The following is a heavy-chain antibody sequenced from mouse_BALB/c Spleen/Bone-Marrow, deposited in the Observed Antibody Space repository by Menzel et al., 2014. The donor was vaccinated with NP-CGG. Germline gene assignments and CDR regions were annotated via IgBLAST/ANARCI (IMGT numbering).Heavy chain of an antibody. CDR3: ARHGITRLLDY. CDR1: GFTFSSYA. J-gene: IGHJ2*01. Sequence: VQVVESGGGLVKPGGSLKLSCAASGFTFSSYAMSWVRQTPEKRLEWVATISSGGSYTYYPDSVKGRFTISRDNAKNTLHLQMSSLRSEDTAMYYCARHGITRLLDYWGQGTTLTVSS. CDR2: ISSGGSYT. D-gene: IGHD2-4*01. V-gene: IGHV5-9-3*01.